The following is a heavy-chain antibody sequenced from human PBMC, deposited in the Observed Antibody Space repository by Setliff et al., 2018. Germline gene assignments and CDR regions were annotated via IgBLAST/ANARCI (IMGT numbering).Heavy chain of an antibody. Sequence: SETLSLTCTVSGGSISSSSYYWGWIRQPPGKGLEWIGSIYYSGSTYYNPSLKSRATISIDTSKNQFSLKLNSVTAADTAVYYCARDRITIFGVVIPFDYWGQGTLVTVSS. D-gene: IGHD3-3*01. CDR1: GGSISSSSYY. CDR2: IYYSGST. CDR3: ARDRITIFGVVIPFDY. V-gene: IGHV4-39*02. J-gene: IGHJ4*02.